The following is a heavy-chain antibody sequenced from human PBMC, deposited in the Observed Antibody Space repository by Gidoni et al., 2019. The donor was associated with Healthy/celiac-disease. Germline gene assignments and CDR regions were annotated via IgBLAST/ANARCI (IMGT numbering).Heavy chain of an antibody. V-gene: IGHV3-23*01. J-gene: IGHJ4*02. CDR1: GFTFSSYA. Sequence: EQLLASGGGLVQPGGSLRVSFSAPGFTFSSYAMSWFPQAPGKGLEWVSAISGSGGSTYYADSVKGRFTISRDNSKNTLYLQMNSLRAEDTAVYYCAKDYGSGSYGFFDYWGQGTLVTVSS. CDR2: ISGSGGST. D-gene: IGHD3-10*01. CDR3: AKDYGSGSYGFFDY.